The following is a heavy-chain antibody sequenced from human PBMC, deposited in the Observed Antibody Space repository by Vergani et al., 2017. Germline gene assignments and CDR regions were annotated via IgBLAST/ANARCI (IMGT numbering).Heavy chain of an antibody. Sequence: QVQLVESGGGVVQPGRSLRLSCTSSGFTFSTYAMHWVRQAPGKGLEWVAIIYYDGSKKYYADSVKGRFTISRGNSRNTLDLLMSSLRAEDTAIYYCVREGSYCGSTTCRNPSYVYYYHMDVWGEXP. D-gene: IGHD2-21*01. J-gene: IGHJ6*03. CDR2: IYYDGSKK. V-gene: IGHV3-33*01. CDR3: VREGSYCGSTTCRNPSYVYYYHMDV. CDR1: GFTFSTYA.